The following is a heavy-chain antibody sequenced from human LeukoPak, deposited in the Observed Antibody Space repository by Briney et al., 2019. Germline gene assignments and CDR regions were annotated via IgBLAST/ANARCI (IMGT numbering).Heavy chain of an antibody. Sequence: PSETLSLTCTVSGGSISSYYWSWIRQPPGKGLEWIGYIYYSGCTNYNPSLKSRVTISVDTSKNQFSLKLSSVTAADTAVYYCARRGVAGRGFDYWGQGTLVTVSS. CDR2: IYYSGCT. J-gene: IGHJ4*02. D-gene: IGHD6-19*01. V-gene: IGHV4-59*08. CDR3: ARRGVAGRGFDY. CDR1: GGSISSYY.